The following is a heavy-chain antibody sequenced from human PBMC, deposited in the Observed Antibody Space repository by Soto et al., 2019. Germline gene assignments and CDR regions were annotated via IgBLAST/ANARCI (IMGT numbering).Heavy chain of an antibody. V-gene: IGHV3-30*18. D-gene: IGHD6-25*01. J-gene: IGHJ6*02. CDR2: LSFDGSNK. Sequence: QVQLVESGGGVVQLGRSLRLSCAASGFTFSSYGMHWVRQAPGKGLEWVAVLSFDGSNKYYADSVKGRFTISRDNSKSTLYLQMNSLRAEDTAVYYCAKDRRPNYYYGMDVWGQGTTVTVSS. CDR3: AKDRRPNYYYGMDV. CDR1: GFTFSSYG.